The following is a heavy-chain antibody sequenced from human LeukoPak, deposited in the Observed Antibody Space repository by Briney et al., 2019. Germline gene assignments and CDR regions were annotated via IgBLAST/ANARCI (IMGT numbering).Heavy chain of an antibody. CDR1: GFPFSSYG. V-gene: IGHV3-23*01. CDR2: IGGRDGST. CDR3: AKGHYYGSGSLDY. D-gene: IGHD3-10*01. Sequence: GGSLRLSCAASGFPFSSYGMSWVRQAPGKGLEWVSPIGGRDGSTYYADSVKRRFTISRDNSKNSLYVKMNSLRAEDTAVYYCAKGHYYGSGSLDYWGQGTLVTVSS. J-gene: IGHJ4*02.